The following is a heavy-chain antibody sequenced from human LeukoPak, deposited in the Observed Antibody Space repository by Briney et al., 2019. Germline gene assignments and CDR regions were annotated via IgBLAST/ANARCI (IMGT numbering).Heavy chain of an antibody. D-gene: IGHD7-27*01. Sequence: SETLSLTCTVSGGSIGTYYWSWIRQPAGKGLEWIGRIFTTGGANYNPSLKSRVTMSLDTSKNLFSPKLNSVTAADTAVYYCVRDGPSWGLLWGQGALVTVSS. J-gene: IGHJ4*02. CDR3: VRDGPSWGLL. V-gene: IGHV4-4*07. CDR1: GGSIGTYY. CDR2: IFTTGGA.